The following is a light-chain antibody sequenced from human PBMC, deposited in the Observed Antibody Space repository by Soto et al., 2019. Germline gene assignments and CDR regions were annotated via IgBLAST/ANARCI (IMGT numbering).Light chain of an antibody. CDR1: DIGDKS. V-gene: IGLV3-21*02. CDR3: QVWDSSGDRSV. Sequence: SYELPQPPSVSVAPGQTARITCGGNDIGDKSVHWYQQKPGQAPVLVVYDDSDRPSGIPERFSGSNSGNTATLTISRVEAGDEADYFCQVWDSSGDRSVFGTGTKVTVL. J-gene: IGLJ1*01. CDR2: DDS.